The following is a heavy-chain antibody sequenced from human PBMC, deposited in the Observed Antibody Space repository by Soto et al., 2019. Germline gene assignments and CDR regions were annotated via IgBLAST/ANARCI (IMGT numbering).Heavy chain of an antibody. D-gene: IGHD3-22*01. V-gene: IGHV1-18*01. Sequence: QVKLVQSGAEVKKPGASVTVSCKTSGYTFTYYGFSWVRQAPGQGLEWMGWISAYTGNTNYAQKFQGRVTMTTDTSTRTGYMELRSMRSDDAAVYYCARERGYDRGGYHHFDAFDIWGQGTMVTVFS. CDR2: ISAYTGNT. J-gene: IGHJ3*02. CDR1: GYTFTYYG. CDR3: ARERGYDRGGYHHFDAFDI.